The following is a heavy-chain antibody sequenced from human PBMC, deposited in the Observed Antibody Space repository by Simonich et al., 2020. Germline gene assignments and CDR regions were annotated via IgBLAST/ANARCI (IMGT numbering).Heavy chain of an antibody. CDR2: INHSGRT. CDR1: GGSFSGYY. Sequence: QVQLQQWGAGLLKPSETLSLTCAVYGGSFSGYYWSWTPQPPGKGLEWSGEINHSGRTTYNPSLQIGVTIAVATSKNRFSLKLSSVTAADTAVYYCARCGLVNYDILTGYHNWFDPWGQGTLVTVSS. J-gene: IGHJ5*02. CDR3: ARCGLVNYDILTGYHNWFDP. D-gene: IGHD3-9*01. V-gene: IGHV4-34*01.